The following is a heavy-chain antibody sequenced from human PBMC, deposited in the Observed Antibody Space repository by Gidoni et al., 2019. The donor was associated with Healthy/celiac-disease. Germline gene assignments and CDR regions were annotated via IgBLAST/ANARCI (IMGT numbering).Heavy chain of an antibody. D-gene: IGHD3-3*01. CDR3: ARAGPYDFWSGVVDAFDI. CDR2: IYYSGST. J-gene: IGHJ3*02. CDR1: GGSISSSY. Sequence: QVQLQESGPGLVKPSETLSLTCTVSGGSISSSYWSWIRQPPGKGLEWIGYIYYSGSTNYNPSLKSRVTISVDTSKNQFSLKLSSVTAADTAVYYCARAGPYDFWSGVVDAFDIWGQGTMVTVSS. V-gene: IGHV4-59*01.